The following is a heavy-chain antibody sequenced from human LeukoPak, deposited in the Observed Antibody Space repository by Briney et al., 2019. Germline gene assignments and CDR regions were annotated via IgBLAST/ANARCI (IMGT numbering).Heavy chain of an antibody. D-gene: IGHD5-12*01. CDR3: ARDSGYDLSWDY. CDR1: GFTFSDYY. CDR2: ISSSGSTI. V-gene: IGHV3-11*01. J-gene: IGHJ4*02. Sequence: GGSLRLSCAASGFTFSDYYMSWIRRAPGKGLEWVSYISSSGSTIYYADSVKGRFTISKDNAKNSLYLQMNSLRAEDTAVYYCARDSGYDLSWDYWGQETLVTVSS.